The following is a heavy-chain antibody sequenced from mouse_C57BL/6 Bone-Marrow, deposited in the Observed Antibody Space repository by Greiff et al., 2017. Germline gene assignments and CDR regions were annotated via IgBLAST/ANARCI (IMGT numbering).Heavy chain of an antibody. V-gene: IGHV14-4*01. CDR2: IDPENGDT. J-gene: IGHJ1*03. CDR1: GFNIKDDY. Sequence: VQLQQSGAELVRPGASVKLSCTASGFNIKDDYMHWVKQRPEQGLEWIGWIDPENGDTEYASKFQGKATITADTSSNTAYLQLSSLTSEDTAVYSCTTGESYWYFDVWGTGTTVTVSS. CDR3: TTGESYWYFDV.